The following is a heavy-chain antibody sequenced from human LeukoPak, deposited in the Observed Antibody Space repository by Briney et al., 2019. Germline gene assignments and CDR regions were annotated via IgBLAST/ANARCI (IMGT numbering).Heavy chain of an antibody. J-gene: IGHJ6*02. V-gene: IGHV4-34*01. CDR1: GGSFSGYY. Sequence: SETLSLTCAVYGGSFSGYYWSWIRQPPGKGLEWIGEISHSGSTNYNPSLKSRVTISVDTSKNQFSLKLSSVTAADTAVYYCARGLRLRNWNDVGHYYYYGMDVWGQGTTVTVSS. CDR3: ARGLRLRNWNDVGHYYYYGMDV. D-gene: IGHD1-20*01. CDR2: ISHSGST.